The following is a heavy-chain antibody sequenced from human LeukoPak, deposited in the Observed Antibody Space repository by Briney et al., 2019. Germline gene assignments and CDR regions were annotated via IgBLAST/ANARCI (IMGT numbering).Heavy chain of an antibody. CDR1: GGSISSSSYY. Sequence: SETLSLTCTVSGGSISSSSYYWGWIRQPPGKGLEWIGSIYYSGSTYYNPSLKSRVTISVDASKNQFSLKLSSVTAADTAVYYCARHVVAGTFVSDYWGQGTLVTVSS. D-gene: IGHD6-19*01. J-gene: IGHJ4*02. CDR3: ARHVVAGTFVSDY. CDR2: IYYSGST. V-gene: IGHV4-39*01.